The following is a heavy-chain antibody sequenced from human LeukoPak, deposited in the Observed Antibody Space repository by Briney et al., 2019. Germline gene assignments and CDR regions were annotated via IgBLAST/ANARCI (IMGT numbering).Heavy chain of an antibody. Sequence: SETLSLTCTVSGGSISSSSYYWGWIRQPPGKGLEWIGSIYYSGSTYYNPSLKSRVTISVDTSKNQFSLKLSSVTAADTAVYYCARDRIRAGLCSSTSCYRGGIDYWGQGTLVTVSS. CDR1: GGSISSSSYY. J-gene: IGHJ4*02. V-gene: IGHV4-39*07. D-gene: IGHD2-2*02. CDR2: IYYSGST. CDR3: ARDRIRAGLCSSTSCYRGGIDY.